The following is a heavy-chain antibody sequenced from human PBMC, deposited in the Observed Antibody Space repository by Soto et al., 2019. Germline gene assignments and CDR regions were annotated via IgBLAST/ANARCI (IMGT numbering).Heavy chain of an antibody. D-gene: IGHD2-2*01. V-gene: IGHV1-69*08. CDR3: ARDLMYCSSTSCSYYFDY. CDR2: IIPILGIA. J-gene: IGHJ4*02. CDR1: RGTFSSYT. Sequence: QVQLVQSGAEVKKPGSSVKVSCKASRGTFSSYTISWVRQAPGQGLEWMGRIIPILGIANYAQKFQGRVTITADKSTSTAYMELSSLRSEDTAVYYCARDLMYCSSTSCSYYFDYWGQGTLVTVSS.